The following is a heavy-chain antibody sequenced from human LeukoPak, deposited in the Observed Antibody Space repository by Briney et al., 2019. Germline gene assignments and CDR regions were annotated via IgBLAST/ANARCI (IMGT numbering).Heavy chain of an antibody. CDR3: AREISPADSSSAFDY. V-gene: IGHV4-34*01. CDR1: GGSFHGYY. Sequence: SETLSLTCAVYGGSFHGYYWSWIRQPPGKGLEGIGEINHSGSTNYNPSLKSRVTISVDTSKNQFSLRLSSVTAADTAVYYCAREISPADSSSAFDYWGQGTLVTVSS. J-gene: IGHJ4*02. D-gene: IGHD6-6*01. CDR2: INHSGST.